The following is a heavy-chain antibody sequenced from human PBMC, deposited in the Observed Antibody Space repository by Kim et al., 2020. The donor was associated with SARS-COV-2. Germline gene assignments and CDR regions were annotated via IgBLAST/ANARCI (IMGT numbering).Heavy chain of an antibody. Sequence: GGSLRLSCAASGFTFSSYAMHWVRQAPGKGLEWVAVISYDGSNKYYADSVKGRFTISRDNSKNTLYLQMNSLRAEDTAVYYCARSGVVGYSGYDTTYFD. CDR1: GFTFSSYA. J-gene: IGHJ4*01. D-gene: IGHD5-12*01. CDR3: ARSGVVGYSGYDTTYFD. V-gene: IGHV3-30*04. CDR2: ISYDGSNK.